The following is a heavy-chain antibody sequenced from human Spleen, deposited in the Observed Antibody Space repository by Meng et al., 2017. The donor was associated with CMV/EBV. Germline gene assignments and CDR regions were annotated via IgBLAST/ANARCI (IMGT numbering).Heavy chain of an antibody. CDR2: LYYSGST. CDR3: ARSSSHYMLGFDY. V-gene: IGHV4-59*12. CDR1: GAPISTYY. Sequence: SETLSLTCTVSGAPISTYYWSWIRQPPGKGLEWIGDLYYSGSTNYSPSLKSRVTISGDTSNNQFSLKLSSVTAADTAVYYCARSSSHYMLGFDYWGQGTLVTVSS. J-gene: IGHJ4*02. D-gene: IGHD3-10*02.